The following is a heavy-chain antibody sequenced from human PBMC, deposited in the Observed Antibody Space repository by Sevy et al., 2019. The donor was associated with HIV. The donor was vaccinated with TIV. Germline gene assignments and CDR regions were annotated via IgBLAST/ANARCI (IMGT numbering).Heavy chain of an antibody. CDR3: ATGREYYEGNSGYFDY. Sequence: ASVKVSCKVSGYTLTQVSMHWVRQAPGKGLEWLGSFDPEDGERIYAQKFQGRFTMTEETSTDTAYMELSSLRSEDTAIYYCATGREYYEGNSGYFDYWGQGTLVTVSS. V-gene: IGHV1-24*01. D-gene: IGHD3-3*01. CDR2: FDPEDGER. CDR1: GYTLTQVS. J-gene: IGHJ4*02.